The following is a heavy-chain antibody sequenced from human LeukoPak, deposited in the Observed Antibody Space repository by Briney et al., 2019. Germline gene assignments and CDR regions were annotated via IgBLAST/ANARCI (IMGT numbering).Heavy chain of an antibody. J-gene: IGHJ4*02. Sequence: LSETLSLTCFVSGTSITVYYWSWIRQPPGKGLEWIGTIDYSGSTNYSPSLQSRVSMSADTSSNHFSLSLDSVTAADTAVYYCARRTMGPNYLYYFDYWGQGTLVYVSS. CDR2: IDYSGST. CDR1: GTSITVYY. V-gene: IGHV4-59*08. D-gene: IGHD2/OR15-2a*01. CDR3: ARRTMGPNYLYYFDY.